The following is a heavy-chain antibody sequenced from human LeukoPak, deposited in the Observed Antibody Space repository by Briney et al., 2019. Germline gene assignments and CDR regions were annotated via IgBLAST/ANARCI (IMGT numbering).Heavy chain of an antibody. CDR1: GYTFTGYY. Sequence: ASVKVSCKASGYTFTGYYMHWLRQAPGQGLDWMGWINPNSGGTNYAQKLQGRDSMTRDTSISTASMERSRLRSDDTAVYHCARYRQVRAFDIWGQGTMVTVSS. J-gene: IGHJ3*02. CDR3: ARYRQVRAFDI. CDR2: INPNSGGT. D-gene: IGHD3-10*01. V-gene: IGHV1-2*02.